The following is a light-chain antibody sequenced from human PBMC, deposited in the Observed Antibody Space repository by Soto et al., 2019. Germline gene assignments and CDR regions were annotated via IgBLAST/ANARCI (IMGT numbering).Light chain of an antibody. CDR1: QSVDSNY. Sequence: IVLTQSPGTLSLPPGERATLSCRASQSVDSNYLAWYQQRPGQAPRLLIHGASSRATGIPDRFSGSGSGTEFTLTISRLEPEDFAVYYCQHYGFVWYTFGQGTNLEIK. CDR3: QHYGFVWYT. J-gene: IGKJ2*01. CDR2: GAS. V-gene: IGKV3-20*01.